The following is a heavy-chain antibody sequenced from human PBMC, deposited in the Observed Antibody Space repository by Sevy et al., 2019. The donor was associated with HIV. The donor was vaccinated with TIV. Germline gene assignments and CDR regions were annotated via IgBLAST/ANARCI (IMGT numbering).Heavy chain of an antibody. V-gene: IGHV1-2*06. CDR2: INPNSGGT. D-gene: IGHD6-19*01. CDR1: GYTFTGYY. J-gene: IGHJ4*02. CDR3: AKNIAVAGTDY. Sequence: ASVKVSCKASGYTFTGYYMHWVRQAPGQGLEWMGRINPNSGGTNYAQKFQGRVTMTRDTSISTAYMELSRLGSDDTAVYYCAKNIAVAGTDYWGQGTLVTVSS.